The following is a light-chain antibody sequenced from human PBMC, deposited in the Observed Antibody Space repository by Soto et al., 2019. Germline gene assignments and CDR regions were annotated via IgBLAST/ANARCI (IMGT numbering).Light chain of an antibody. CDR2: KAS. CDR1: QSISYW. Sequence: DIQMTQSPSTLSASVGDRVTITCRASQSISYWLAWYQQKPGKAPKLLIYKASTLQSGVPSRFSGSGSGTEFTLTISSLQPDDFATYYCQQYNSYWMFGQGTKVDI. CDR3: QQYNSYWM. V-gene: IGKV1-5*03. J-gene: IGKJ1*01.